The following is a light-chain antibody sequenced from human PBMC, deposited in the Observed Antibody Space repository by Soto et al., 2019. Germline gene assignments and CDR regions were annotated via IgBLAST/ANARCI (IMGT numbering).Light chain of an antibody. V-gene: IGKV3-15*01. J-gene: IGKJ4*01. CDR2: DAS. CDR3: QQCRNWPLT. CDR1: QNVYNN. Sequence: EIVMTQSPATLSVSPGEGATLSCKASQNVYNNLAWYQQRPGQPPRLLIYDASTGATGISARFSGSGYGTEFTLTISSLQSEDFAVYLCQQCRNWPLTFGGGTKVDIK.